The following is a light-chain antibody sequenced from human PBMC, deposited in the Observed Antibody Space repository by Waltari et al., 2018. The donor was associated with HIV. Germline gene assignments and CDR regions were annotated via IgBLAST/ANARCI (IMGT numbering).Light chain of an antibody. CDR1: SSNIGSYY. V-gene: IGLV1-47*01. Sequence: QSVLTQPPSASGTPGQRVTISCSGSSSNIGSYYVYWYQQLPGTAPKLLIYRNNQRPSGVPDRFSGSKSGTSGSLASSGLRSEDEADYFCAAWSGSLSGVVFGGGTKLTVL. J-gene: IGLJ2*01. CDR2: RNN. CDR3: AAWSGSLSGVV.